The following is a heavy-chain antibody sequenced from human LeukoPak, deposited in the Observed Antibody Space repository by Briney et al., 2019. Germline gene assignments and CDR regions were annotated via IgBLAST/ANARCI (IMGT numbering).Heavy chain of an antibody. J-gene: IGHJ4*02. V-gene: IGHV3-23*01. CDR3: AKVDSMTLDHFDY. CDR2: INYSGGHK. Sequence: GGSLRLSCVASGFTFKNCAMSWVRQAPGKGLEWVSGINYSGGHKYYADSVKGRFTISRDSSKNTLSLQMNSLTTEDTAVYYCAKVDSMTLDHFDYWGQGALVTVFS. CDR1: GFTFKNCA. D-gene: IGHD4-11*01.